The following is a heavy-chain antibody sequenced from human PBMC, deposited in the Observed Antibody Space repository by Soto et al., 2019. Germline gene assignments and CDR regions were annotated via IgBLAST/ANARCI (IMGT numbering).Heavy chain of an antibody. CDR3: ARDLAAAGKNFYCGMDV. J-gene: IGHJ6*02. Sequence: ASVKGSCKASGYTFTGYYVDWVRQAPGQGLEWMGWINPNSGGTNYAQKFQGWVTMTRDTSISTAYMELSRLRSDDTAVYYCARDLAAAGKNFYCGMDVWGQGTTVTVSS. CDR2: INPNSGGT. CDR1: GYTFTGYY. D-gene: IGHD6-13*01. V-gene: IGHV1-2*04.